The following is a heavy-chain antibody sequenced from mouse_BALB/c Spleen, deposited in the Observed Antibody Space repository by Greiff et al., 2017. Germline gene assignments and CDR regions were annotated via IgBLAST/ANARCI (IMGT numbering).Heavy chain of an antibody. CDR1: GFTFSSYA. CDR2: ISSGGST. D-gene: IGHD1-2*01. V-gene: IGHV5-6-5*01. J-gene: IGHJ3*01. CDR3: ARGVHYYGYAWFAY. Sequence: EVKLMESGGGLVKPGGSLKLSCAASGFTFSSYAMSWVRQTPEKRLEWVASISSGGSTYYPDSVKGRFTISRDNARNILYLQMSSLRSEDTAMYYCARGVHYYGYAWFAYWGQGTLVTVSA.